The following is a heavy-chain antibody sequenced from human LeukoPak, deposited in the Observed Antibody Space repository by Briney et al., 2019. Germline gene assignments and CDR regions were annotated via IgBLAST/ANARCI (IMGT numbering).Heavy chain of an antibody. Sequence: GGSLRLSCAASGFTFSSYWMTWVRQAPGKGLEWVANIKHNGDELNYVDSVEDRFTISRDNAKNSLYLHMTSLRAEDAAVYYCARELRTFDSWGQGTLVTVSS. J-gene: IGHJ4*02. CDR3: ARELRTFDS. CDR1: GFTFSSYW. D-gene: IGHD3-16*01. CDR2: IKHNGDEL. V-gene: IGHV3-7*01.